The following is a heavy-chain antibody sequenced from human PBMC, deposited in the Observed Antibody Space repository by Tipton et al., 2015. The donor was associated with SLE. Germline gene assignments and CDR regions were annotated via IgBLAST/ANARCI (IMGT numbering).Heavy chain of an antibody. V-gene: IGHV4-61*09. J-gene: IGHJ4*02. CDR2: IYTSGST. D-gene: IGHD5-18*01. CDR3: AQDSYGFLFDY. Sequence: TLSLTCTVFGGSISSSSYYWSWIRQPPGKGLEWIGYIYTSGSTNYNPSLKSRVTISVDTSKNQFSLKLSSVTAADTAVYYCAQDSYGFLFDYWGQGTLVTVSS. CDR1: GGSISSSSYY.